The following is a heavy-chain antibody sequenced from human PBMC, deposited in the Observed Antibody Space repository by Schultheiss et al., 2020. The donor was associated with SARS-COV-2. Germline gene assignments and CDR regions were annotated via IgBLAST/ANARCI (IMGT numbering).Heavy chain of an antibody. CDR1: GFTFSSYG. CDR2: IWYDGSNK. D-gene: IGHD3-3*01. V-gene: IGHV3-33*01. Sequence: GGSLRLSCAASGFTFSSYGMHWVRQAPGKGLEWVAVIWYDGSNKYYADSVKGRFTISRDNSKNTLYLQMNSLRAEDTAVYYCARDYDFWSGYFDYWAREPWSPSPQ. CDR3: ARDYDFWSGYFDY. J-gene: IGHJ4*02.